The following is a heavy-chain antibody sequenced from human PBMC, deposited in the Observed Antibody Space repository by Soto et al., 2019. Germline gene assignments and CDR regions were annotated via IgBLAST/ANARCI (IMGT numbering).Heavy chain of an antibody. Sequence: GPSVKVSCKASGYTFTDYYIQWVRQAPGQGLEYMGWISPKCGGEAHAQKFRGRVTMTRDTSVNSAYLHLSSLTSDDTAVYFCARCHRGLRCHLDYWGQGTLVTVSS. D-gene: IGHD4-17*01. CDR3: ARCHRGLRCHLDY. CDR2: ISPKCGGE. V-gene: IGHV1-2*02. CDR1: GYTFTDYY. J-gene: IGHJ4*02.